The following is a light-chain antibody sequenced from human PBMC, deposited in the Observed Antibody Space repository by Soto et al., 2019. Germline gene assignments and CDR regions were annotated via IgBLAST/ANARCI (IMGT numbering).Light chain of an antibody. J-gene: IGKJ5*01. CDR3: QQYNNGTPIT. Sequence: EILLTQSRATLSVYPLAVATLSFMASQSVSSKLAWYQQKPGQAPRLLIYGASTRATGIPARFSGSGSGTEFTLTISSRQSEDFAVYYCQQYNNGTPITFGQGTRLEIK. CDR2: GAS. CDR1: QSVSSK. V-gene: IGKV3-15*01.